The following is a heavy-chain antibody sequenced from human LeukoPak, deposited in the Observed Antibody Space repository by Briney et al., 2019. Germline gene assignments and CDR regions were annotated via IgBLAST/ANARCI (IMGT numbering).Heavy chain of an antibody. Sequence: QSGGSLRLSCAASGFTFSSYSMNWVRQAPGKGLEWVSSISGTGGGTYYADSVKGRFTISRDNSHKTLYLQMNSLRAEDTAVYYCAKDREMYFYDSSGYRDAFHIWGQGTKVTVSS. D-gene: IGHD3-22*01. CDR2: ISGTGGGT. CDR3: AKDREMYFYDSSGYRDAFHI. J-gene: IGHJ3*02. CDR1: GFTFSSYS. V-gene: IGHV3-23*01.